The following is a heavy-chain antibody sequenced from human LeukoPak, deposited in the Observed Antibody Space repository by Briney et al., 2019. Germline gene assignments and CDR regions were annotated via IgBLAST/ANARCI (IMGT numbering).Heavy chain of an antibody. CDR2: ISGIGISI. Sequence: GGSLRLSCAASGFTFNIHAMDWVRQAPGKGLEWVSSISGIGISIYYADSVKGRFTISRDNSKNTVYLQMNRLIAEDTAVYCCAKDMHGYDRPVDYWGRGTQVIVSS. J-gene: IGHJ4*02. CDR3: AKDMHGYDRPVDY. CDR1: GFTFNIHA. D-gene: IGHD5-24*01. V-gene: IGHV3-23*01.